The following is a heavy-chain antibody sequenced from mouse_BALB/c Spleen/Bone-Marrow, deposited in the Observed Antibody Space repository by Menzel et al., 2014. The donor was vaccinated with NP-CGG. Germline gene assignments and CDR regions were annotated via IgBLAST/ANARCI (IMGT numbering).Heavy chain of an antibody. V-gene: IGHV5-6*01. J-gene: IGHJ4*01. CDR3: ARDFITPDAMDN. D-gene: IGHD1-1*01. Sequence: EVKLMESGGDLVKPGGSLKLSCAASGFTFSSYGMSWVRQTPDNRLEWVATISSGGGYTYYPDSVKGRFTISRDNSKNTLYLQMSSLKSEETDMYYCARDFITPDAMDNWGQGTSVTVSS. CDR1: GFTFSSYG. CDR2: ISSGGGYT.